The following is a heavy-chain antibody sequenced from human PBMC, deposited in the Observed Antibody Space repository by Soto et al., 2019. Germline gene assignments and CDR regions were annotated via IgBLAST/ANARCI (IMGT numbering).Heavy chain of an antibody. J-gene: IGHJ4*02. V-gene: IGHV3-30-3*01. D-gene: IGHD4-17*01. CDR1: GFTFSSYA. Sequence: GGSLRLSCAASGFTFSSYAMHWVRQAPGKGLEWVAVISYDGSNQYYADSVKGLFTISRDNSKNTLYLQMNSLRPADTAVYYCARVSGGVYAGIVYWGQGTLVTISS. CDR2: ISYDGSNQ. CDR3: ARVSGGVYAGIVY.